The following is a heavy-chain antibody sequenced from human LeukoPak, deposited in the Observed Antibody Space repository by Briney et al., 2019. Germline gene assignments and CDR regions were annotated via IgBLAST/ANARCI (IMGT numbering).Heavy chain of an antibody. CDR3: ARDLYGGNFFDD. Sequence: ASVKVSCKASGYTFTHYAINWVRQAPGQGLEWMGWINTNTGNPTYAQAFSGRIVFSLDTSVSTAFLQISSLKAEDTAVYYCARDLYGGNFFDDWAQGTLVTASS. D-gene: IGHD4-23*01. CDR1: GYTFTHYA. J-gene: IGHJ4*02. CDR2: INTNTGNP. V-gene: IGHV7-4-1*02.